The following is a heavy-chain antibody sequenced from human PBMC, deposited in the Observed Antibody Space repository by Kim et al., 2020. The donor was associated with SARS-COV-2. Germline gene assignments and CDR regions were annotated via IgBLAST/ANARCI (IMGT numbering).Heavy chain of an antibody. Sequence: SRKGRVTISREKSKNTLYLQLKRVGAVDTAVYYCATHGLTVMVAASFDYWGQGTLVTVSS. V-gene: IGHV3-23*02. CDR3: ATHGLTVMVAASFDY. D-gene: IGHD2-15*01. J-gene: IGHJ4*02.